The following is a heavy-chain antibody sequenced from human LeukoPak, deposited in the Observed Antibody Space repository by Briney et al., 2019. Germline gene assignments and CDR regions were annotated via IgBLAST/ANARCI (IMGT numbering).Heavy chain of an antibody. V-gene: IGHV3-48*03. Sequence: GGSLRLPCAASGFSFSSYKMDWLRQAPGKGLEWVSYITDSGSTTKYADSVKGRFTISRDNAEDSVHLQMNSLRVEDTAVYYCARTNHDHGYSRDYWGQGTLVTVSS. CDR2: ITDSGSTT. D-gene: IGHD4-17*01. J-gene: IGHJ4*02. CDR1: GFSFSSYK. CDR3: ARTNHDHGYSRDY.